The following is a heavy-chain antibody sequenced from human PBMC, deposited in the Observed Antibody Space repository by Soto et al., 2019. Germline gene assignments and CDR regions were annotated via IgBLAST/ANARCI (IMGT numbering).Heavy chain of an antibody. V-gene: IGHV3-23*01. CDR3: AKVFSPEGGNYFDH. Sequence: GGSLRLSCAASGFTFSNFAMNWVRQAPGKGLEWVSAISNSFSDGNTHYADSVKGRFTISRDNDKNTVFLEIDSLRAEDTAVYYCAKVFSPEGGNYFDHWGPGNLVTVSS. J-gene: IGHJ4*02. CDR1: GFTFSNFA. CDR2: ISNSFSDGNT.